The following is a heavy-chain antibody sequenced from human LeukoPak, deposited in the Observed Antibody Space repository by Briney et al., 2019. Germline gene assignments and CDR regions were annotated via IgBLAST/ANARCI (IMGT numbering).Heavy chain of an antibody. CDR3: ARVKRDSSGWYSFNFDY. J-gene: IGHJ4*02. V-gene: IGHV4-59*01. D-gene: IGHD6-19*01. Sequence: KPSETLSLTCTVSGGSISSYYSSWIRQPPGKGLEWIGYIYYSGSTNYNPSLKSRVTISVDTSKNQFSLKLSSVTAADTAVYYCARVKRDSSGWYSFNFDYWGQGTLVTVSS. CDR1: GGSISSYY. CDR2: IYYSGST.